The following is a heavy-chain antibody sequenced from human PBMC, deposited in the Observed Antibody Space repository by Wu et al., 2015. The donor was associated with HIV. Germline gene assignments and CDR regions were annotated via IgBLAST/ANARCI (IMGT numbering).Heavy chain of an antibody. D-gene: IGHD3-10*01. V-gene: IGHV1-8*01. CDR1: GYSFTSYD. CDR2: MNPNSGNT. CDR3: ARGLTMVRGLYYFDY. J-gene: IGHJ4*02. Sequence: QVQLVQSGAEVNKPGASVKVSCKASGYSFTSYDINWVRQATGQGLEWMGWMNPNSGNTGYAQKFQGRVTMTRNTSISTAYMELSSLRSEDTAVYYCARGLTMVRGLYYFDYWGQGTLVTVSS.